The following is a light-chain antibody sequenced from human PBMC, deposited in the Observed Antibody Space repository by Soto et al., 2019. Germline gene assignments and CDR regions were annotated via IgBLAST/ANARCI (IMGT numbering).Light chain of an antibody. Sequence: DIQMTQSPSTLSASVGDRVTITCRASKSISSWLAWYQQKPGRAPKPLIYKASSLESGGPSRFSGSGSGTEFTLTISSLQPDDFATYYCQQYNSYSRYTFGQGTKLEIK. CDR2: KAS. J-gene: IGKJ2*01. CDR3: QQYNSYSRYT. V-gene: IGKV1-5*03. CDR1: KSISSW.